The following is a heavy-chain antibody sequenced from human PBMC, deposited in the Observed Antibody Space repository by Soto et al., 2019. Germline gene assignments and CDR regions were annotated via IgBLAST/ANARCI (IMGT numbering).Heavy chain of an antibody. Sequence: EVKLLDSGGGLVQTGGSLRLSCAASGFTFSSYAMGWVRQSPGKGLDWVSVISGRGGSTYSADSVKGRFTISRDNSKNILYLQMNGLRAEDTAVYYCAKGITDTGGYYYYSMDVWGQGTAVTVSS. V-gene: IGHV3-23*01. J-gene: IGHJ6*02. CDR2: ISGRGGST. CDR1: GFTFSSYA. CDR3: AKGITDTGGYYYYSMDV. D-gene: IGHD3-16*01.